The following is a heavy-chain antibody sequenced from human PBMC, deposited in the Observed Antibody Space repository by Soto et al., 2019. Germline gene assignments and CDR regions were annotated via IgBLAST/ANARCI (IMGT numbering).Heavy chain of an antibody. V-gene: IGHV4-4*07. Sequence: QVQLQESGPGLVKASETVSLTCTVSGGSISRYCWRWIRQPSGKGLEWIGRIYPSGSTNYSPSLKSRVTMSVDTSKNQLSLKLSSVTAADTAVYYCARGETGNGYGMDVWCQGTTVTVSS. D-gene: IGHD2-8*01. CDR2: IYPSGST. CDR1: GGSISRYC. CDR3: ARGETGNGYGMDV. J-gene: IGHJ6*02.